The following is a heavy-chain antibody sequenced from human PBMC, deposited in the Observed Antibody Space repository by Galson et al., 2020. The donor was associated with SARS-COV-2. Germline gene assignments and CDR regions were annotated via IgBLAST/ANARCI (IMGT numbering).Heavy chain of an antibody. CDR2: IYPDDSDD. Sequence: GESLKISCKGSGYSFTNYWIGWVRQTPGKGLEWMGIIYPDDSDDRYNPSFQGQVTISADKSINTAYLQWNSLKASDTAMYYCARRHHPSRLYYDSTGVFDYWGQGTPVTVSA. J-gene: IGHJ4*02. CDR3: ARRHHPSRLYYDSTGVFDY. CDR1: GYSFTNYW. V-gene: IGHV5-51*01. D-gene: IGHD3-22*01.